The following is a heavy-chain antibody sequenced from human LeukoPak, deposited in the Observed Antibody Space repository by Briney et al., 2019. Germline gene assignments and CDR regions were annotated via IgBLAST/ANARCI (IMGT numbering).Heavy chain of an antibody. Sequence: ASVKVSCKASGYTFTSYDINWVRQATGQGLEWMGWMNPNSGNTGYAQKFQGRVTRTRNTSISTAYMELSSLRSEDTAVYYCARVAVPMRVRGYDYWGQGTLVTVSS. CDR1: GYTFTSYD. D-gene: IGHD6-19*01. CDR2: MNPNSGNT. CDR3: ARVAVPMRVRGYDY. J-gene: IGHJ4*02. V-gene: IGHV1-8*01.